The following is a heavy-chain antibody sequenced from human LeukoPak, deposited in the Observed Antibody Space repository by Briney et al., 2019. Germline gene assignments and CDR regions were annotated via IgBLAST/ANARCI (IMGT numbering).Heavy chain of an antibody. D-gene: IGHD6-13*01. J-gene: IGHJ4*02. CDR2: IYSGGST. CDR3: AKDVPQAGPLLGH. Sequence: GGSLRLSCAAFGFTVSSNYMSWVRQAPGKGLEWGSVIYSGGSTYYADSVKGRFTITRDNSKNMLSRQMNSLRAEDTAVDYCAKDVPQAGPLLGHWGQGTLVTVFS. CDR1: GFTVSSNY. V-gene: IGHV3-53*05.